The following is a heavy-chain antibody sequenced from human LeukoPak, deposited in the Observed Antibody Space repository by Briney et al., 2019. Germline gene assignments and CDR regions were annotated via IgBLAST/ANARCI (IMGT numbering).Heavy chain of an antibody. D-gene: IGHD3-3*01. Sequence: SETLSLTCTVSGGSISSYYWSWIRQPPGKGLEWIGYIYYSGSTNYNPSLKSRVTISVDTSKNQFSLKLSSVTAADTAVYYCARANAKVTIFGVAPSYYFDYRGQGTLVTVSS. V-gene: IGHV4-59*01. CDR2: IYYSGST. CDR1: GGSISSYY. J-gene: IGHJ4*02. CDR3: ARANAKVTIFGVAPSYYFDY.